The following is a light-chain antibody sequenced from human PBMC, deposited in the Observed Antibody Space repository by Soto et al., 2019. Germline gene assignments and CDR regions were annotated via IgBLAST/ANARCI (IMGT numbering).Light chain of an antibody. V-gene: IGKV1-5*03. CDR1: QSINSW. CDR3: QQYNSYHFT. CDR2: KTS. Sequence: DIQMTQSPSTLSASVGDRVTITCRASQSINSWLAWYQQKPGRAPKLLIYKTSTLESGVPSRFSGSGSGTEFTLTISSLQPDDFATYYCQQYNSYHFTFGPGTKVDIK. J-gene: IGKJ3*01.